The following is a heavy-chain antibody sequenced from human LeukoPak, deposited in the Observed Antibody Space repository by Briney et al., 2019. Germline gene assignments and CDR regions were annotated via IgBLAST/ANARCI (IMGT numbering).Heavy chain of an antibody. D-gene: IGHD3-22*01. CDR3: ARGWVPSDITLK. Sequence: GGSLRLSCAASGFTFSSYWMHWVRQAPGKGLVWVSRINSDESDTNYADSVKGRFTISRDNARNTVYLQMNSLRAEDTAVYYCARGWVPSDITLKWGQGTMVTVSS. CDR1: GFTFSSYW. CDR2: INSDESDT. V-gene: IGHV3-74*01. J-gene: IGHJ3*01.